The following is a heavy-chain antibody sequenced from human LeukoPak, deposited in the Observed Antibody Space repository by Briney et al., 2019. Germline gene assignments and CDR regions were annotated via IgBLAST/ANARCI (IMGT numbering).Heavy chain of an antibody. V-gene: IGHV1-24*01. D-gene: IGHD1-26*01. CDR3: ATTPPHVGATNAMYYFDY. J-gene: IGHJ4*02. Sequence: ASVKVSCKVSGYTLTELSMHWVRQAPGKGLEWMEGFDPEDGETIYAQKFQGRVTMTEDTSTDTAYMELSSLRSEDTAVYYCATTPPHVGATNAMYYFDYWGQGTLVTVSS. CDR2: FDPEDGET. CDR1: GYTLTELS.